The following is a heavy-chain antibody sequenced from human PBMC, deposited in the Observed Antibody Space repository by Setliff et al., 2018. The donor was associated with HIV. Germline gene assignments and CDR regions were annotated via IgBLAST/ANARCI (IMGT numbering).Heavy chain of an antibody. V-gene: IGHV4-39*01. J-gene: IGHJ4*02. CDR2: IYYSGST. D-gene: IGHD2-2*01. CDR1: GDFFSSDYY. Sequence: KTSETLSLTCTVSGDFFSSDYYWGWIRQPPGKGLEWIGSIYYSGSTYYNPSLKSRVTISVGTSKNQFSLKLSSVTAADTAVYYCARRARIVVVPAARRKPTDDFDYWGQGTLVTVSS. CDR3: ARRARIVVVPAARRKPTDDFDY.